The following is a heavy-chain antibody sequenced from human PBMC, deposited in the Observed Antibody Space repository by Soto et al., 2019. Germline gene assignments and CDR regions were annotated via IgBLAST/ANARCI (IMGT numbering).Heavy chain of an antibody. CDR3: ARLLRGGVSLIIAAAPAYGMDV. D-gene: IGHD6-13*01. CDR1: GNSFNNW. CDR2: IYPGDSDT. Sequence: PGESLKISCKGLGNSFNNWIGWVRQMPGKGLEWVGIIYPGDSDTRYSPSFQGQVTISADKSISTAYLQWSSLKPSDSAMYYCARLLRGGVSLIIAAAPAYGMDVWGQGTTVTVSS. V-gene: IGHV5-51*01. J-gene: IGHJ6*02.